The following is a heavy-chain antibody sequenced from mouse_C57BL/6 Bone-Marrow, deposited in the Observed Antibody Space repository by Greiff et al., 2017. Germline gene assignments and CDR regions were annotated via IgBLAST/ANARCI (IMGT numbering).Heavy chain of an antibody. CDR1: GFTFSNYW. V-gene: IGHV6-3*01. D-gene: IGHD1-1*01. CDR3: TANYGSSLYYAMDY. J-gene: IGHJ4*01. CDR2: IRLKSDNYAT. Sequence: EVKLQQSGGGLVQPGGSMKLSCVASGFTFSNYWMNWVRQSPEKGLEWVAQIRLKSDNYATHYAESVKGRFTISRDDSKSSVYLQMNNLRAEDTGIYYCTANYGSSLYYAMDYWGQGTSVTVSS.